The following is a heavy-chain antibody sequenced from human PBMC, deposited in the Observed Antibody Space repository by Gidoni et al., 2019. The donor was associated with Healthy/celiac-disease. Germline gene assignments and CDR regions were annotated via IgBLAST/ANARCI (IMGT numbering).Heavy chain of an antibody. V-gene: IGHV4-34*01. Sequence: QVQLQQWGAGLLKPSATLSLTCAVYGGSFSGYYWSWIRQPPGKGLEWIGEINHSGSTNYNPSLKSRVTISVDTSKNQFSLKLSSVTAADTAVYYCARSGRLGGATINYWGQGTLVTVSS. J-gene: IGHJ4*02. CDR3: ARSGRLGGATINY. D-gene: IGHD5-12*01. CDR1: GGSFSGYY. CDR2: INHSGST.